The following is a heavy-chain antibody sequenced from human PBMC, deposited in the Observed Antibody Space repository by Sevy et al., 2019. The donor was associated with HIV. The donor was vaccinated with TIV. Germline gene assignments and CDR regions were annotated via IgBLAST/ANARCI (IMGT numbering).Heavy chain of an antibody. V-gene: IGHV3-30-3*01. J-gene: IGHJ6*02. Sequence: GGSLRLSCAASGFAFSNYYARYWVRQAPGKGLKWGALISYDGNDKYYADSVQGRFTISRDNFKNTLYLQMNSLTAEETAVYYCARPRANYVDNYFFYAMDVWGQGTTVTVSS. CDR2: ISYDGNDK. CDR1: GFAFSNYYA. D-gene: IGHD4-17*01. CDR3: ARPRANYVDNYFFYAMDV.